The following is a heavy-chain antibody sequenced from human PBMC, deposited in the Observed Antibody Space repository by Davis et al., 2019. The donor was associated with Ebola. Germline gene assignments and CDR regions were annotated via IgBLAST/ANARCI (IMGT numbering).Heavy chain of an antibody. D-gene: IGHD5-18*01. CDR1: GFTFSSYA. J-gene: IGHJ6*04. CDR3: ARGAGYGKSTSGVYYYYGMDV. Sequence: GESLKISCAASGFTFSSYAMHWVRQAPGKGLEWVAVISYDGSNKYYADSVKGRFTISRDNSKNTLYLQMNSLRAEDTAVYYCARGAGYGKSTSGVYYYYGMDVWGKGTTVTVSS. V-gene: IGHV3-30*04. CDR2: ISYDGSNK.